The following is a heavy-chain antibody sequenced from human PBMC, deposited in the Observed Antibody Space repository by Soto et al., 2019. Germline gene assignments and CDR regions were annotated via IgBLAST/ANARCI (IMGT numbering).Heavy chain of an antibody. CDR1: GGSISSSSYY. Sequence: TLSLTCTVPGGSISSSSYYWGWIRQPPGKGLEWIGSIYYSGSTYYNPSLKSRVTISVDTSKNQFSLKLSSVTAADTAVYYCARHTTVVTRGYFDYWGQGTLVTVSS. D-gene: IGHD2-21*02. V-gene: IGHV4-39*01. J-gene: IGHJ4*02. CDR2: IYYSGST. CDR3: ARHTTVVTRGYFDY.